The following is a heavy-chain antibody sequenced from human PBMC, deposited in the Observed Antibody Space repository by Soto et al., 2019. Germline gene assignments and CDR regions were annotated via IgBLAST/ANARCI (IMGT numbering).Heavy chain of an antibody. V-gene: IGHV3-23*03. Sequence: EVQLLESGGGLVQPGGSLRLSCAASGFIFSGYGMTWVRQAPGKGLEWVSIINAGGSTTHYADSVKGRFTISRDDSKNMLYLQMNSLRGDDTAVYYCAKAAIWGGGRYYYYYMDVWGKGTTVTVSS. CDR2: INAGGSTT. CDR3: AKAAIWGGGRYYYYYMDV. J-gene: IGHJ6*03. D-gene: IGHD2-15*01. CDR1: GFIFSGYG.